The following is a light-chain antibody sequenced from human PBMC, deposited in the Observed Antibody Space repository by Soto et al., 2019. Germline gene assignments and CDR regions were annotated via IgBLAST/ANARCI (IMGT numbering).Light chain of an antibody. J-gene: IGKJ5*01. CDR3: MQGTHWPLT. V-gene: IGKV2-30*01. CDR1: QSLVYSDGNTY. Sequence: VVMTQSPLSLPVTLGQPASISCRSSQSLVYSDGNTYLNWFHQRPGQSPRRLIFKVSSRDSGVPDRFSGRWSGPDFTLRISRVEAEDVGVYYCMQGTHWPLTFGQGTRLEIK. CDR2: KVS.